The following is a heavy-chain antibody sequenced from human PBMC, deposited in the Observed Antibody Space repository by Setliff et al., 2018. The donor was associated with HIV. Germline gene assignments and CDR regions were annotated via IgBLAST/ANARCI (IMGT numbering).Heavy chain of an antibody. Sequence: PGGSLRLSCAASGFTFSSYAMSWVRQAPGKGLEWVSAISGSGGSTYYADSVKGRFTISRDNAKNSLYLQMNSLRAEDTAVYYCARDRAESYYYYYYYMDVWGKGTTVTVSS. CDR2: ISGSGGST. CDR1: GFTFSSYA. V-gene: IGHV3-23*01. D-gene: IGHD3-10*01. CDR3: ARDRAESYYYYYYYMDV. J-gene: IGHJ6*03.